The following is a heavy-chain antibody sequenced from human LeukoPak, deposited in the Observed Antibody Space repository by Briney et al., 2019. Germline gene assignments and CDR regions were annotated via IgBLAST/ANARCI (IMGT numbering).Heavy chain of an antibody. V-gene: IGHV1-46*01. CDR1: GYTFTSYY. J-gene: IGHJ4*02. Sequence: GASVKVSCKASGYTFTSYYIHWVRQAPGQGLEWMGIINPSGGSTNYAQKFQGRVTMTRNTSISTAYMELSSLRSEDTAVYYCARNYDILTGYLIIDYWGQGTLVTVSS. D-gene: IGHD3-9*01. CDR2: INPSGGST. CDR3: ARNYDILTGYLIIDY.